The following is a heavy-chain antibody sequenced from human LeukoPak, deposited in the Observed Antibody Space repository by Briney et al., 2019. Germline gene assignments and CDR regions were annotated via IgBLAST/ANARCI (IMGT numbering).Heavy chain of an antibody. V-gene: IGHV3-9*01. J-gene: IGHJ3*01. CDR3: AKDRSSTGHLFDV. D-gene: IGHD3-10*01. CDR1: GFNLDDVA. CDR2: ISWNSDYI. Sequence: GGSLRLSCAASGFNLDDVAMHWARRPPGKGLEWVSGISWNSDYIAYADSVKGRFTISRDNAKNSVYLEMNSLRTEDTAFYYCAKDRSSTGHLFDVWGQGTMVTVSS.